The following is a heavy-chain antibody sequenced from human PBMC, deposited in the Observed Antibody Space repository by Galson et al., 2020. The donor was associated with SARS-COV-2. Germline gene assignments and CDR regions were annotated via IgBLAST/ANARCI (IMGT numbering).Heavy chain of an antibody. Sequence: GESLKISCAASGFTFSSYAMHWVRQAPGKGLEWVAVISYDGSNKYYADSVKGRFTISRDNSKNTLYLQMNSLRVEDTAVYYCAADSNYGDYYYYYGMDVWCQGTTVTVSS. J-gene: IGHJ6*02. CDR2: ISYDGSNK. CDR3: AADSNYGDYYYYYGMDV. CDR1: GFTFSSYA. D-gene: IGHD4-4*01. V-gene: IGHV3-30-3*01.